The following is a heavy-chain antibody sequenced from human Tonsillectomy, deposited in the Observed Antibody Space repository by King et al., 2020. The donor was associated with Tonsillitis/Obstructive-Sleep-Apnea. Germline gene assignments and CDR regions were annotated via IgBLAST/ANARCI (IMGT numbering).Heavy chain of an antibody. V-gene: IGHV3-30*03. J-gene: IGHJ4*02. CDR2: ISSNGEGK. Sequence: VQLVESGGGVVQPGRSLRLSCAASGFTFSTYGMHWVRQAPGKGLEWVAVISSNGEGKYYGDSVKGRFTISRDNSKNTLYLQMNSLETEDTAVYYCTTDLRGKVKKYSGNYYIDYWGQGTQVTVSS. CDR3: TTDLRGKVKKYSGNYYIDY. CDR1: GFTFSTYG. D-gene: IGHD1-26*01.